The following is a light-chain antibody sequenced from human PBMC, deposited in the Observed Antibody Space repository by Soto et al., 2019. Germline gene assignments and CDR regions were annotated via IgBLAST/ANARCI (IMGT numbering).Light chain of an antibody. J-gene: IGKJ5*01. V-gene: IGKV3-15*01. CDR1: QDVTTN. Sequence: MTQFPAILSASPGGGATLSCRAAQDVTTNFAWYQLKSGQPPRLLIYDISTRATGVPARLSGSGSGTELNLTISGLQSEDFALYFCQQYNNWPFSCGPGTRLEIK. CDR3: QQYNNWPFS. CDR2: DIS.